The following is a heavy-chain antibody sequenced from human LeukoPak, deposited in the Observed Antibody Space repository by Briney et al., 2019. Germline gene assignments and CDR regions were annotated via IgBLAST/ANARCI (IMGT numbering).Heavy chain of an antibody. CDR1: GDSVSSNSAA. V-gene: IGHV6-1*01. CDR3: ARDQSYYYDSSGYYVGEFDY. J-gene: IGHJ4*02. D-gene: IGHD3-22*01. Sequence: SQTLSLTCAISGDSVSSNSAAWNRIRQSPSRGLEWLGRTHYRSKWYNDYAVSVKSRITINPDTSKNQSSLQLNSVTPEDTAVYYCARDQSYYYDSSGYYVGEFDYWGQGTLVTVSS. CDR2: THYRSKWYN.